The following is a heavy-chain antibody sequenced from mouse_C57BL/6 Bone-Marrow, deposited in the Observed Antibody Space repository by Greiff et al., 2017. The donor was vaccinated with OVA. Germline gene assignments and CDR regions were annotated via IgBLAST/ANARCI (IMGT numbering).Heavy chain of an antibody. CDR3: ARKGAGTCAY. CDR2: IWWDDDK. J-gene: IGHJ3*01. CDR1: GFSLSTFGMG. V-gene: IGHV8-8*01. Sequence: QVTLKESGPGILQPSQTLSLTCSFSGFSLSTFGMGVGWIRQPSGKGLEWLAHIWWDDDKYYNPALTSRLTISKDTSKNQVYRKIANVDTAVTATDNCARKGAGTCAYWGQGTLVTVSA. D-gene: IGHD4-1*01.